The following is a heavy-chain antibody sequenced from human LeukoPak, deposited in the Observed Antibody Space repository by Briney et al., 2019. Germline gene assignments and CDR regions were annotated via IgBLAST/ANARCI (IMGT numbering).Heavy chain of an antibody. Sequence: GRSLRLSCAASGFTFSSYGMHWVRQAPGKGLEWVAVISYDGSNKYYADSVKGRFTISRDNSKNTLYLQMNSLRAEDTAVYYCAKDQGSGWYEGIDYWGQGTLVTVSS. CDR1: GFTFSSYG. D-gene: IGHD6-19*01. CDR3: AKDQGSGWYEGIDY. J-gene: IGHJ4*02. V-gene: IGHV3-30*18. CDR2: ISYDGSNK.